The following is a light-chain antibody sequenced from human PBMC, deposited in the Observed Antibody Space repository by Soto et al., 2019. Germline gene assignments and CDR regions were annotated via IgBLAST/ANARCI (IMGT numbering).Light chain of an antibody. J-gene: IGKJ5*01. V-gene: IGKV1-33*01. CDR3: QQYDSPPLT. Sequence: DMQMTQSPPSLSVSVGDSVTIXXRASQDITNCLHWFQQKPGKPPHLXIFDVSNLQTGVPSRCGGGGSGTDFALTISSLEPEDIATYYCQQYDSPPLTFGQGTRLEI. CDR1: QDITNC. CDR2: DVS.